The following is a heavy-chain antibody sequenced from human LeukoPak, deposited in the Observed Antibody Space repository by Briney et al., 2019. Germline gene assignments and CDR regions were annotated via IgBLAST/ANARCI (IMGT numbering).Heavy chain of an antibody. D-gene: IGHD2-15*01. V-gene: IGHV3-49*04. Sequence: GGSLRLSCTASGFTFGDYAMSWVRQAPGEGLEGVGFIRSKAYGGTTEYAASVKANFTLSRDDSKSIAYLQMNSLKTEDTAVYYCTRDRCSGGSCYSGRWNWFDPWGQGTLVTVSS. J-gene: IGHJ5*02. CDR3: TRDRCSGGSCYSGRWNWFDP. CDR1: GFTFGDYA. CDR2: IRSKAYGGTT.